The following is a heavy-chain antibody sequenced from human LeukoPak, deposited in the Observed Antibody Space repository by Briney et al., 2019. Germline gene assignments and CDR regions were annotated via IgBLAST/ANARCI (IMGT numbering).Heavy chain of an antibody. D-gene: IGHD6-13*01. Sequence: EALVKVSCKASGGTFSSYAISWVRQAPGQGLEWMGGIIPIFGTANYAQKFQGRVTITADESTSTAYMELSSLRSEDTAVYYCASPAAGTRIFDYWGQGTLVTVSS. CDR2: IIPIFGTA. J-gene: IGHJ4*02. CDR1: GGTFSSYA. CDR3: ASPAAGTRIFDY. V-gene: IGHV1-69*01.